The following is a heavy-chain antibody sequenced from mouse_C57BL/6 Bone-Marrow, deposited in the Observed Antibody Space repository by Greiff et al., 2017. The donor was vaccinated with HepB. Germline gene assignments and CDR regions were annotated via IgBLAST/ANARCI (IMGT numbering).Heavy chain of an antibody. J-gene: IGHJ3*01. Sequence: DVMLVESGGGLVKPGGSLKLSCAASGFTFSSYTMSWVRQTQEKRLEWVATISGGGGNTYYPDSVKGRFTISRDNAKNTLYLQMSSLRSEDTALYYCASPYYGKAWFAYWGQGTLVTVSA. CDR1: GFTFSSYT. CDR2: ISGGGGNT. V-gene: IGHV5-9*01. D-gene: IGHD1-1*01. CDR3: ASPYYGKAWFAY.